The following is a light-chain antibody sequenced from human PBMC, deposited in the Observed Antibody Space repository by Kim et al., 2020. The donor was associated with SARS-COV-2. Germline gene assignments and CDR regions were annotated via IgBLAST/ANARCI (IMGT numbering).Light chain of an antibody. J-gene: IGKJ4*01. CDR2: AAF. CDR1: QSVSTK. V-gene: IGKV3-15*01. Sequence: EIVMTQSPATLSLSPGERATLSCRASQSVSTKLAWYQQRPGQAPRLLIYAAFTRATGVPARFSGSASGTEFTLTISSLQPEDFAVYYCQHYENWPLPFGGGTKVDIK. CDR3: QHYENWPLP.